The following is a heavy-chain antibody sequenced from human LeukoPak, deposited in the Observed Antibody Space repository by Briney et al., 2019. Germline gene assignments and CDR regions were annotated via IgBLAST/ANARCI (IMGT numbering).Heavy chain of an antibody. Sequence: ASVKVSCKASGYTFTIYDINWVRQVPGQGLKWMGWMNPNSGNAGYAQMLQGRVTMTRDTSINTAYVELSSLRSEDTAVYYCAISRVVGAARFAFDIWGQGTMITVSS. V-gene: IGHV1-8*01. D-gene: IGHD2-15*01. CDR1: GYTFTIYD. CDR2: MNPNSGNA. J-gene: IGHJ3*02. CDR3: AISRVVGAARFAFDI.